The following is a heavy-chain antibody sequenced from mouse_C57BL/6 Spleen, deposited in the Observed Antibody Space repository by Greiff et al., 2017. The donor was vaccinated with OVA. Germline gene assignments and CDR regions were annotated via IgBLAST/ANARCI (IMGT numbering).Heavy chain of an antibody. J-gene: IGHJ4*01. V-gene: IGHV1-20*01. Sequence: EVQLQQSGPELVKPGDSVKISCKASGYSFTGYFMNWVMQSHGKSLEWIGRINPYNGDTFYNQKFKGKATLTVDKSSSTAHMELRSLTSEDSAVYYCARGFGDYAMDYWGQGTSVTVSS. CDR1: GYSFTGYF. CDR2: INPYNGDT. D-gene: IGHD3-1*01. CDR3: ARGFGDYAMDY.